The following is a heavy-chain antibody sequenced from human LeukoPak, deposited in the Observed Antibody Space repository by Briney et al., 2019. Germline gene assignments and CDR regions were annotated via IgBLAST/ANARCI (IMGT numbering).Heavy chain of an antibody. CDR3: ARLVRTEGN. CDR2: IYYSGST. Sequence: KPSETLSLTCTVSGGSISSSSYYWGWIRQPPGKGLAWIGSIYYSGSTYYNPSPKSRVTISVDTSKNQFSLKLSSVTAADTAVYYCARLVRTEGNWGQGTLVTVSS. V-gene: IGHV4-39*01. CDR1: GGSISSSSYY. J-gene: IGHJ4*02. D-gene: IGHD1-14*01.